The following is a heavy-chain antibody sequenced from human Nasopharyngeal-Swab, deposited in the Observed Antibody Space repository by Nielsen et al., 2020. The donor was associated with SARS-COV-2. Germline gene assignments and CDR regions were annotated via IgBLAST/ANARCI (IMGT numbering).Heavy chain of an antibody. J-gene: IGHJ4*02. Sequence: GGSLRLSCEGSGFTFSSYAMSWVRQAPGKGLEWVAGISLSGGGPHYADSVKGRFTISRDNSKDTLYLQMHSLRGEDTAVYFCAKGRTYCSGTSCYSFDKWGRGSLVTVSS. D-gene: IGHD2-2*01. CDR2: ISLSGGGP. CDR3: AKGRTYCSGTSCYSFDK. CDR1: GFTFSSYA. V-gene: IGHV3-23*01.